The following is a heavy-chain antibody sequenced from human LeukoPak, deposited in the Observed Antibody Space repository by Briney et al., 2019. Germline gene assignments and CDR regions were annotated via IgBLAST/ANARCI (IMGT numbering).Heavy chain of an antibody. D-gene: IGHD2/OR15-2a*01. J-gene: IGHJ4*02. V-gene: IGHV3-23*01. CDR3: AKDALISYRGAWSQSDY. CDR2: ISGSGGNT. Sequence: GGSLILSCAASGFTFSSYAMSWVRQAPGKGLEWVSGISGSGGNTYYVDSVKGRFTISRDNSRNTLYLQMNNLRAEDTAVYYCAKDALISYRGAWSQSDYWGQGTLVTVSS. CDR1: GFTFSSYA.